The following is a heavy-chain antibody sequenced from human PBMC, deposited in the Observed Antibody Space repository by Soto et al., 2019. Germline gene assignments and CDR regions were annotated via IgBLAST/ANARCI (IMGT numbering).Heavy chain of an antibody. CDR1: GGTFSSYA. Sequence: SVKVSCKASGGTFSSYAISWVRQAPGQGLEWMGGIIPIFGTANYAQKFQGRVTITADESTSTAYMELSSLRSEDTAVYYCARDLRIQLWPAQRYYYGMDVWGQGTTVTAP. V-gene: IGHV1-69*13. D-gene: IGHD5-18*01. CDR2: IIPIFGTA. CDR3: ARDLRIQLWPAQRYYYGMDV. J-gene: IGHJ6*02.